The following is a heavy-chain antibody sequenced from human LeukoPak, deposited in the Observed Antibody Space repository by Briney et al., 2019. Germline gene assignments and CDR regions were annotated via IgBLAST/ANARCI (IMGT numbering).Heavy chain of an antibody. Sequence: ASVKVSCKASGYTFTAKYLHRVRQAPGQGLEWMGWVNPNSGGRTYAQKFQGRVAMTSDTSINTAYMELETLTSDDTAVYYCAPNSGYSSGWFIGWGQGTL. CDR1: GYTFTAKY. CDR2: VNPNSGGR. D-gene: IGHD6-19*01. V-gene: IGHV1-2*02. J-gene: IGHJ4*02. CDR3: APNSGYSSGWFIG.